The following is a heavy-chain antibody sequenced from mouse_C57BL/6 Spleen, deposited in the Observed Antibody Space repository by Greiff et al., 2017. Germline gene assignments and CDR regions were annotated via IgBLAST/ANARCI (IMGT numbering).Heavy chain of an antibody. CDR1: GYTFTSYW. CDR2: IDPSDSYT. Sequence: QVQLQQPGAELVKPGASVKLSCKASGYTFTSYWMQWVKQRPGQGLEWIGEIDPSDSYTNYNQKFKGKATLTVDTSSSTAYMQLSSLTSEDSAVYYCARGLTVDYWGQGTTLTVSS. V-gene: IGHV1-50*01. J-gene: IGHJ2*01. D-gene: IGHD4-1*01. CDR3: ARGLTVDY.